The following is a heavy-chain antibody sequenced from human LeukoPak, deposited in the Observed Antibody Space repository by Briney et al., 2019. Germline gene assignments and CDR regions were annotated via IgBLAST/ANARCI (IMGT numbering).Heavy chain of an antibody. Sequence: GGSLRLSCAASGFSFSSYAMSWVRQAPGKGLEWVSAISGSGDSTYYADSVKGRFTISRDNSKNTLYLQMNSLRAEDTAVYYCANLGSGRQSSFDYWGQGTLVTVSS. CDR2: ISGSGDST. J-gene: IGHJ4*02. V-gene: IGHV3-23*01. D-gene: IGHD3-10*01. CDR1: GFSFSSYA. CDR3: ANLGSGRQSSFDY.